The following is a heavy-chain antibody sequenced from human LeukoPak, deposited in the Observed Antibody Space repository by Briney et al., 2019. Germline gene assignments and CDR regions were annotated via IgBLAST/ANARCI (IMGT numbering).Heavy chain of an antibody. J-gene: IGHJ6*02. D-gene: IGHD6-19*01. CDR2: IYYSGST. CDR1: GGSISSYY. Sequence: SETLSLTCTVSGGSISSYYWSWIRQPPGKGLEWIGYIYYSGSTNYSPSLKSRVTISVDTSKNQFSLKLSSMTAADTAVYYCARHSGWYENGMDVWGQGTTVTVSS. V-gene: IGHV4-59*08. CDR3: ARHSGWYENGMDV.